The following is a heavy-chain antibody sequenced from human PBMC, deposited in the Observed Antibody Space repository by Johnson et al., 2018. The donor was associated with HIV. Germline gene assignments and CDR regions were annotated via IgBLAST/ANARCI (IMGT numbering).Heavy chain of an antibody. CDR3: ARDEYPLRAAAWKSAFDI. CDR1: GFTVSSNY. J-gene: IGHJ3*02. V-gene: IGHV3-66*01. D-gene: IGHD6-13*01. Sequence: VQLVESGGCLVQPGGSLRLSCAASGFTVSSNYMSWVRQAPGKGLESVSVVYSGGSTYYADSVKGRFTISRDNAKNSLYLQMNSLRAEDTAVYYCARDEYPLRAAAWKSAFDIWGQGTMVTVSS. CDR2: VYSGGST.